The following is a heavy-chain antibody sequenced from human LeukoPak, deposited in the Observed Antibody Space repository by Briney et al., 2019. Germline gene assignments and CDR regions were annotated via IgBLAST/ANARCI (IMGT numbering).Heavy chain of an antibody. D-gene: IGHD6-19*01. CDR1: GGSISSYY. V-gene: IGHV4-59*01. Sequence: PSETLSLTCTVSGGSISSYYWGWIRQPPGKGLEWIGTIYHSGSTYYNPSLNSRVTISVDTSKNQFSLKLSSVTAADTAVYYCARGGYSSGWLNFDYWGQGTLVTVSS. CDR2: IYHSGST. J-gene: IGHJ4*02. CDR3: ARGGYSSGWLNFDY.